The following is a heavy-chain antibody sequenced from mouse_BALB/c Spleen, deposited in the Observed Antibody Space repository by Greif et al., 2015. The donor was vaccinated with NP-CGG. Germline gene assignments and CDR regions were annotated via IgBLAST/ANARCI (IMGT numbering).Heavy chain of an antibody. CDR2: ISSGGSYT. J-gene: IGHJ3*01. CDR3: AEEGAY. CDR1: GFAFSSYD. V-gene: IGHV5-9*02. Sequence: EVKLVESGGGLVKPGGSLKLSCAASGFAFSSYDMSWVRQTPEKRLEWVATISSGGSYTYYPDSVKGRFTISRDNARNTLYLQMSSLRSEDTALYYCAEEGAYWGQGTLVTVSA.